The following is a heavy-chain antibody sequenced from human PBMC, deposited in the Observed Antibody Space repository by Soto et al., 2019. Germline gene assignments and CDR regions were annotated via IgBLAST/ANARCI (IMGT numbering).Heavy chain of an antibody. CDR2: INHSGST. CDR1: GGSFSGYY. V-gene: IGHV4-34*01. CDR3: ARGRHLVLRYFDWLPNPHFDY. D-gene: IGHD3-9*01. J-gene: IGHJ4*02. Sequence: SETLSLTCAVYGGSFSGYYWSWIRQPPGKGLEWIGEINHSGSTNYNPSLKSRVTISVDTSKNQFSLKLSSVTAADTAVYYCARGRHLVLRYFDWLPNPHFDYWGQGTLVTVSS.